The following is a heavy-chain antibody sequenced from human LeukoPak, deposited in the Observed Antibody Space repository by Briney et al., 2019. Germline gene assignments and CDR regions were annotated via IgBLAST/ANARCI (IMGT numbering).Heavy chain of an antibody. D-gene: IGHD3-22*01. V-gene: IGHV1-69*04. CDR2: IIPILGIA. Sequence: RASVKVSCKASGGTFSSYTISWVRQAPGQGLEWMGRIIPILGIANYAQKFQGRVTITADESTSTAYMELSSLRSEDTAVYYCARDLGRNYYDSSKFDYWGQGTLVTVSS. J-gene: IGHJ4*02. CDR1: GGTFSSYT. CDR3: ARDLGRNYYDSSKFDY.